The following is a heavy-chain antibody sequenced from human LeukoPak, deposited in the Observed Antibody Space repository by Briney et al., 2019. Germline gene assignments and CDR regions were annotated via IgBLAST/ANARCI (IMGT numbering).Heavy chain of an antibody. CDR3: ARDQVGTMPLDF. J-gene: IGHJ4*02. CDR2: IETDGSTS. Sequence: GGSLRLSCAASGFTFSSYWMSWVRQAPGKGLEWISWIETDGSTSGYLRSVQGRFTVSRDNAKSTVHLRMNSLRAEDTATYYCARDQVGTMPLDFWGQGTLVTVSS. V-gene: IGHV3-74*01. D-gene: IGHD1-26*01. CDR1: GFTFSSYW.